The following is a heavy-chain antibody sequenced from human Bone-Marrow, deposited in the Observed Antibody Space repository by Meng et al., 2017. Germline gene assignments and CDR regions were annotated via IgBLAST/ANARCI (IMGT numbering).Heavy chain of an antibody. J-gene: IGHJ4*02. CDR1: GGSITTYY. V-gene: IGHV4-59*01. Sequence: SETLSLTCTVSGGSITTYYWSWIRQPPGKGLEWIGYMSYSRNTDYNPSLNSQVTISVAASKNQFSLKLNSVTAAATAVYYCARAGMDGQWLIPGYWGQGALVTVSS. CDR3: ARAGMDGQWLIPGY. CDR2: MSYSRNT. D-gene: IGHD6-19*01.